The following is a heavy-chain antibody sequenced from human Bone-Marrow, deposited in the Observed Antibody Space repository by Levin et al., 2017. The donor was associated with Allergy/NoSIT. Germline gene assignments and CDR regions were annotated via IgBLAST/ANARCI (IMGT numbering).Heavy chain of an antibody. Sequence: GGSLRLSCAASGFTFNYYAMNWVRQAPGKGLEWVSSISSTQTYTYYVDSVRGRFTISRDNTKNSLYLQMSSLRAEDTAVYYCARERVTWWSHSYLDVWGEGTTVTVSS. J-gene: IGHJ6*03. V-gene: IGHV3-21*06. CDR2: ISSTQTYT. D-gene: IGHD2-8*02. CDR3: ARERVTWWSHSYLDV. CDR1: GFTFNYYA.